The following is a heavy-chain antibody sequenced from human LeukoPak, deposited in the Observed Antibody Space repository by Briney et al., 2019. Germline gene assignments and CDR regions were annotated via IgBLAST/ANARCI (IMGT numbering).Heavy chain of an antibody. CDR1: GFTFNRCW. J-gene: IGHJ1*01. D-gene: IGHD2-21*02. V-gene: IGHV3-7*01. CDR2: INPDGRDT. Sequence: GGSLRLSCVVSGFTFNRCWMNWVRQAPGKGLERMAHINPDGRDTYYVDSVKGRFTIPRDNAQNSMYLQMNSLRVEDTAVYYCTSWGDTTAEYFQRWGQGTLVTVSS. CDR3: TSWGDTTAEYFQR.